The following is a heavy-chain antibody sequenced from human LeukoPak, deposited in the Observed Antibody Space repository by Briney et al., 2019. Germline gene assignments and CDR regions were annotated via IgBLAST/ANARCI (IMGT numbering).Heavy chain of an antibody. D-gene: IGHD3-10*01. V-gene: IGHV3-73*01. Sequence: GGSLRLSCAASGFTFSGSAIHWVRQASGKGLEWVGRIRSKANSYATAYAASVKGRFTISRDDSKNTAYLQMNSLRAEDTAVYYCARGPGAWGQGTLVTVSS. CDR1: GFTFSGSA. J-gene: IGHJ5*02. CDR3: ARGPGA. CDR2: IRSKANSYAT.